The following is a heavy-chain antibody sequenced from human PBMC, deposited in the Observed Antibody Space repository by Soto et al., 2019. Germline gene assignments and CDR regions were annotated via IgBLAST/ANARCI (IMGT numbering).Heavy chain of an antibody. V-gene: IGHV1-3*04. CDR1: GITSTTYA. J-gene: IGHJ5*02. CDR2: INTGNGNT. D-gene: IGHD5-12*01. Sequence: QVQLVQSGAEVKKPGASVKVSCKASGITSTTYAIHWVRQAPGQGLEWMGWINTGNGNTRYSQRSLGRASXXTDTSASTASMALSSLTSEDTAVYYCARAISGYVTWGQGTLITVSS. CDR3: ARAISGYVT.